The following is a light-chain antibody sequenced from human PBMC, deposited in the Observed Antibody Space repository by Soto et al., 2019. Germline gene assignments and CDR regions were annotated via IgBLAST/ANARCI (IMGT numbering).Light chain of an antibody. CDR3: MQATQSTCM. V-gene: IGKV2-24*01. Sequence: DIVMTQTPLSSPVTLGQAASISCRSSQSLVHNDGNTYLSWFHQRPGQPPRLLIYNVSARFSGVTDRFSGSEAGTDFTLTISRVEAEDVGVYYCMQATQSTCMFGQGTQVEIK. CDR1: QSLVHNDGNTY. CDR2: NVS. J-gene: IGKJ1*01.